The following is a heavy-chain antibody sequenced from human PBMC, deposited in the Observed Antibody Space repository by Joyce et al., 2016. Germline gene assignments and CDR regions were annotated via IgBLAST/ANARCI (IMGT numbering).Heavy chain of an antibody. D-gene: IGHD4-17*01. CDR2: IIPVLNIA. CDR3: VACPRGGDSVSDYFFDS. Sequence: QVQLVQSGTEVKKPGSSVKVSCKASGGALSSYAINWVRQAPGQGLEWMGGIIPVLNIANYAQKFQGRVSVTADESTSTAYMDLSGLRSDDTAFYYCVACPRGGDSVSDYFFDSWGQGTLVTVSS. J-gene: IGHJ4*02. V-gene: IGHV1-69*04. CDR1: GGALSSYA.